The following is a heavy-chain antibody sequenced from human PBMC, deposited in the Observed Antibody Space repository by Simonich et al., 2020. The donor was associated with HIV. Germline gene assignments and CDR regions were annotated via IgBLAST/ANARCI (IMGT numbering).Heavy chain of an antibody. V-gene: IGHV4-34*01. CDR2: INHSEST. J-gene: IGHJ4*02. CDR1: GGSFSGYY. Sequence: QVQLQQCGAGLLKPSETLSLTCAVYGGSFSGYYWSWIRQPPGKGLEWIGEINHSESTNYNPSLKSRVTISVDTSKNQFSLKLSSVTAADTAVYYCARGFYQRLYYFDYWGQGTLVTVSS. CDR3: ARGFYQRLYYFDY. D-gene: IGHD2-2*01.